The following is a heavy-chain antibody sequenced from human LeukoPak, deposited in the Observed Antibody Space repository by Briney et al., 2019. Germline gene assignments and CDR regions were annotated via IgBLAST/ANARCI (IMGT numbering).Heavy chain of an antibody. D-gene: IGHD5-18*01. CDR3: GKTTVGYSSGQKPAWPVDY. CDR1: GFTVGNNY. CDR2: IYSGGST. V-gene: IGHV3-66*01. J-gene: IGHJ4*02. Sequence: PGGSLRLSCAASGFTVGNNYMSWVRQAPGKGLEWVSIIYSGGSTYYADSVKGRFTISRDNSRNTVYLQINSLRAEDTAVYYCGKTTVGYSSGQKPAWPVDYWGQGTLVTVSS.